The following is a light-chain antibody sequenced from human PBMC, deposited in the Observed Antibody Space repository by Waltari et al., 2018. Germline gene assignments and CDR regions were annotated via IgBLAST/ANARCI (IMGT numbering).Light chain of an antibody. CDR1: RTDLLIYNH. CDR2: DVT. J-gene: IGLJ2*01. CDR3: CSYAGSYTVV. V-gene: IGLV2-11*01. Sequence: QSALTQPRSVSGSPGQSVPISCTGTRTDLLIYNHVPWYQQHPGKAPQLIIYDVTNRPSGVPDRFSASNSGTTASLTISGLQAEDEADYHCCSYAGSYTVVFGGGTKLTVL.